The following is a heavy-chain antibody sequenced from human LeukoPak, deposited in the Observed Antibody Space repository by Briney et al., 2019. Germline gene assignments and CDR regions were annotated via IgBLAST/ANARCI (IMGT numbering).Heavy chain of an antibody. Sequence: GGSLRLSCAASGFTFDDYAMHWVRQAPGKGLEWVSGISGSGGSTYYADSVKGRFTISRDNSKNTLYLQMNSLRAEDTAVYYCARAYGGNSQYFQHWGQGTLVTVSS. CDR3: ARAYGGNSQYFQH. V-gene: IGHV3-23*01. J-gene: IGHJ1*01. CDR2: ISGSGGST. CDR1: GFTFDDYA. D-gene: IGHD4-23*01.